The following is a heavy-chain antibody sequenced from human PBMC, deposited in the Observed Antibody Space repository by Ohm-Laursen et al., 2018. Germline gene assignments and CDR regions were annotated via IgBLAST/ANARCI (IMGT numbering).Heavy chain of an antibody. CDR3: ARLRLYAFDI. V-gene: IGHV3-9*01. CDR1: GFTFDDYA. Sequence: SLRLSCAASGFTFDDYAMHWVRQAPGKGLEWVSGISWNSGSIGYADSMKGRFTISRDNAKNPLYLQMNSLRAEDTAVYYCARLRLYAFDIWGQGTMVTVSS. CDR2: ISWNSGSI. J-gene: IGHJ3*02. D-gene: IGHD3-16*01.